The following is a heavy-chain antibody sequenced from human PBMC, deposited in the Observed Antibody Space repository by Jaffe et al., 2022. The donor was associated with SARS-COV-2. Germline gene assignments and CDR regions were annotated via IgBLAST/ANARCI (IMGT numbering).Heavy chain of an antibody. CDR3: ATAADSSFEN. J-gene: IGHJ4*02. D-gene: IGHD2-15*01. CDR1: GFTFSNYW. CDR2: VKPDGSAT. Sequence: DVHLVESGGGLVHPGGSLRLSCAASGFTFSNYWMSWVRQAPGQGLQWVGSVKPDGSATNYLDSVKGRLIISRDNAKNSLDLQINNLRGEDTAVYYCATAADSSFENWGQGTSVTVAS. V-gene: IGHV3-7*03.